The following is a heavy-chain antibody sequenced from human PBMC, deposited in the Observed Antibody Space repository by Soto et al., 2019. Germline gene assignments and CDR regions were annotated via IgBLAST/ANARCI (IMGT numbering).Heavy chain of an antibody. D-gene: IGHD2-15*01. J-gene: IGHJ4*02. Sequence: SETLSLTCTFSGGSISSGNYYWSWIRRPPGKGLEWIGFISYSGSTYYSTSLKSRVTISVDTSKSQFSLNLSFVTAADTSVYYCATMGTPATGLYFFDYWGQGSLVTVSS. CDR1: GGSISSGNYY. CDR3: ATMGTPATGLYFFDY. CDR2: ISYSGST. V-gene: IGHV4-30-4*01.